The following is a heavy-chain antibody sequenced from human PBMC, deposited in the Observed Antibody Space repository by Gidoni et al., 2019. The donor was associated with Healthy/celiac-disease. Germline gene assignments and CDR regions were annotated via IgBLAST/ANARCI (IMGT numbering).Heavy chain of an antibody. V-gene: IGHV3-48*01. CDR1: GFTFSSYS. J-gene: IGHJ6*02. Sequence: EVQLVDSGGGLVQPGGSLILSCAASGFTFSSYSMNWVRQAPGKGLEWVSYSSSSSSTIYYADSVKGRFTISRDNAKNSLYLQMNSLRAEDTAVYYCARFNYDRPRGYGMDVWGQGTTVTVSS. CDR3: ARFNYDRPRGYGMDV. D-gene: IGHD3-22*01. CDR2: SSSSSSTI.